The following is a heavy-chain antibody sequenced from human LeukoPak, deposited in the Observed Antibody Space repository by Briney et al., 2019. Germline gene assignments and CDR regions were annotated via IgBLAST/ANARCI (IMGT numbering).Heavy chain of an antibody. D-gene: IGHD1-14*01. J-gene: IGHJ4*02. CDR2: IKQDGSEK. V-gene: IGHV3-7*01. CDR3: ARDGGVSAWYNWNHYDGTKEFDY. Sequence: HPGGSLRLSCAASGFTFSSSWMSWVRQAPGKGLEWVAKIKQDGSEKYYVDSVKGRFTISRDNAKNPLYLQMNSLRAEDTAVYYCARDGGVSAWYNWNHYDGTKEFDYWGQGTLVTVSS. CDR1: GFTFSSSW.